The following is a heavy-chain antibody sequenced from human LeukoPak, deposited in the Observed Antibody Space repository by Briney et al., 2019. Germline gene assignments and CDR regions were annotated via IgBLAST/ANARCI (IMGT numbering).Heavy chain of an antibody. CDR2: ISSSGSTI. Sequence: GGSLRLSCAASGFTFDSYAMSWVRQAPGKGLEWVSYISSSGSTIYYADSVKGRFTISRDNPKNLLYLQMNSLRAEDTALYFCARDISYYYGSGSFSWGQGTLVTVSS. CDR1: GFTFDSYA. V-gene: IGHV3-48*04. D-gene: IGHD3-10*01. J-gene: IGHJ4*02. CDR3: ARDISYYYGSGSFS.